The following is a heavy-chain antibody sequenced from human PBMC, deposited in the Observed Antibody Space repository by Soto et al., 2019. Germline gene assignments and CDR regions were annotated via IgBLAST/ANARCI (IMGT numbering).Heavy chain of an antibody. CDR2: IYYSGST. D-gene: IGHD1-26*01. CDR1: GGSISSYY. J-gene: IGHJ3*02. V-gene: IGHV4-59*01. CDR3: ARDPYSGSYFSVGNAFDI. Sequence: SETLSLTCTVSGGSISSYYWSWIRQPPGKGLEWIGYIYYSGSTNYNPSLKSRVTISVDTSKNQFSLKLSSVTAADTAVYYCARDPYSGSYFSVGNAFDIWGQGTMVTV.